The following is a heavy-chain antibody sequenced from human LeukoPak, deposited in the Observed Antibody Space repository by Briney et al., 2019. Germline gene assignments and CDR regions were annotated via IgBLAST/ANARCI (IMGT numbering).Heavy chain of an antibody. CDR2: ILYDGSKN. J-gene: IGHJ4*02. Sequence: PGGSLRLSCVGSGFTFSRYWLNWVRQAPGKGLEWVTTILYDGSKNYYADSMKGRFTISRDNSENTLYLQIDSLRVDDTAMYYCARDLRSGRYFTPDFWGQGTLVTVSS. V-gene: IGHV3-30-3*01. CDR1: GFTFSRYW. D-gene: IGHD3-9*01. CDR3: ARDLRSGRYFTPDF.